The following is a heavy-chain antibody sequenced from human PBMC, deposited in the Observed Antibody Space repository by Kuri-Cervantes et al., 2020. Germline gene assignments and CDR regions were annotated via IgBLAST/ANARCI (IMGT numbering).Heavy chain of an antibody. Sequence: SYTLSLTCAAYGASFSGYYWSWTRQPPGKGLEWLGEINHSGRTNYNPSLKSSVTISVDTSKNQFSLKQSSVTAEDTAVYHAARGRSTARYYYYYYYMDVWGKGTTVTVSS. D-gene: IGHD2-2*01. CDR2: INHSGRT. J-gene: IGHJ6*03. CDR1: GASFSGYY. CDR3: ARGRSTARYYYYYYYMDV. V-gene: IGHV4-34*01.